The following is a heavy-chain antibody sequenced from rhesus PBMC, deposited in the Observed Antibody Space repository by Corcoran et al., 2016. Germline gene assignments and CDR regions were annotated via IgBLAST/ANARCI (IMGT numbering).Heavy chain of an antibody. CDR3: ARRRIVGTIYSHFDY. CDR1: GFSLSTGGLG. CDR2: IYWDDDQ. D-gene: IGHD1-44*01. V-gene: IGHV2-1*01. Sequence: QVTLKESGPALVNPTQTLTLTCTFSGFSLSTGGLGVGWIRQPSRQTLEWLAHIYWDDDQRYSTSLKSRLTISKDTSKNQVVLTLTNMDPMDTATYYCARRRIVGTIYSHFDYWGQGVLVTVSS. J-gene: IGHJ4*01.